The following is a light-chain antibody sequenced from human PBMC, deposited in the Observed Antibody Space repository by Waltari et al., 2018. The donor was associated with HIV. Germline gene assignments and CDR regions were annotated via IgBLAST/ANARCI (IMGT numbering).Light chain of an antibody. J-gene: IGLJ3*02. CDR2: DTS. CDR3: GTWDRTLGGGV. CDR1: SSNIGNDY. V-gene: IGLV1-51*01. Sequence: QSVLTQPPSVSAAPGQKVTISCSRSSSNIGNDYVSWYQHVPGAAPRLLIYDTSKRPSVSPDLFSGSEAGTSATLASTGLQTGDEADYYCGTWDRTLGGGVFGGGTKLTVL.